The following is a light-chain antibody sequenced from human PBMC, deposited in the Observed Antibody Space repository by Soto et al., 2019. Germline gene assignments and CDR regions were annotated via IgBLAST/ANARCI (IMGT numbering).Light chain of an antibody. Sequence: DIQMTQSPSSLSASVGDRVTITCRASQTISIYFNWYQQKPGKAPKLLISAASTLQSGVPSRFSGSGAGTDFTLTISSLQPEDSATYYCQQSYGLPRTFGQGTKVEVK. CDR2: AAS. J-gene: IGKJ1*01. CDR3: QQSYGLPRT. V-gene: IGKV1-39*01. CDR1: QTISIY.